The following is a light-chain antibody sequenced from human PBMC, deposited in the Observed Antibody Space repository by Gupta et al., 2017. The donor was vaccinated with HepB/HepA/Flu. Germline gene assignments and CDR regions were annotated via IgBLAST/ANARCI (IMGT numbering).Light chain of an antibody. CDR1: QSISSY. CDR2: ETS. V-gene: IGKV3-11*01. J-gene: IGKJ4*01. CDR3: QHRSNWPPTLT. Sequence: EIVLAQSPATLSLSPGESATLSCRASQSISSYLAWYQQKPGQAPRLLIYETSNRATGTPARFSGSGSGTDFTLTINSLEPEDFAVYFCQHRSNWPPTLTFGGGTKVEIK.